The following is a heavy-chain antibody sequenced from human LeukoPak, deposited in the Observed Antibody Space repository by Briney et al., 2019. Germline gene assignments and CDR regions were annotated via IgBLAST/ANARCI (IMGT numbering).Heavy chain of an antibody. CDR2: IYHSGST. CDR1: GYSISSGYY. D-gene: IGHD2-15*01. Sequence: SETLSLTCTVSGYSISSGYYWAWIRQPPGKGLGWIGSIYHSGSTYYNPSLKSPVTTSLETSTNTFSLKLSSVTAAYTGVYYCASLRTVGAARDYWGQGTLVTVSS. V-gene: IGHV4-38-2*02. J-gene: IGHJ4*02. CDR3: ASLRTVGAARDY.